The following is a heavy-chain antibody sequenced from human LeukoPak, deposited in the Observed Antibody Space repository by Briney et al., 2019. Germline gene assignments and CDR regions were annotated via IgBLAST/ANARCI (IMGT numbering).Heavy chain of an antibody. CDR1: GFTFSSYW. CDR2: INSDGSSR. V-gene: IGHV3-74*01. Sequence: PGGSLRLSCAASGFTFSSYWMHWVRQAPGKGLVWVSRINSDGSSRTYADSVKGRFTISRDNAKNTLSLQMNSLRTEDTAVYYCAREVCIGGSCSVFDYWGQGTLVTVPS. D-gene: IGHD2-15*01. J-gene: IGHJ4*02. CDR3: AREVCIGGSCSVFDY.